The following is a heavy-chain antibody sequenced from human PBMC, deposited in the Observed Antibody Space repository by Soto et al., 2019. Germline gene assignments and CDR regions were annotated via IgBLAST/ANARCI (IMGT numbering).Heavy chain of an antibody. V-gene: IGHV4-34*01. Sequence: PSETLSLTCAVYGGSFSVYYWSWLRHPPGKGLEWIGEINHSGSPNYNPSLKSRVTISVDTSKNQFSLKMTSVTAADTAVYYCATANWSHHYFDPWGQGTLVTVSS. D-gene: IGHD1-1*01. CDR3: ATANWSHHYFDP. CDR2: INHSGSP. J-gene: IGHJ5*02. CDR1: GGSFSVYY.